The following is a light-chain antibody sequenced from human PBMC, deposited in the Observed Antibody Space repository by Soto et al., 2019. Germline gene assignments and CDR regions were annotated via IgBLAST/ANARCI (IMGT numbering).Light chain of an antibody. CDR2: GTF. CDR3: QHLNNYPPFT. Sequence: IQLTQSPSSLSASVGDRVSITCRASQDIQPYLAWYKQKQGKAPKLLISGTFTLQSGVPSRFNGSGSGTDFTLTISRLQPVDFATYSCQHLNNYPPFTFGLGTKVYLE. J-gene: IGKJ3*01. V-gene: IGKV1-9*01. CDR1: QDIQPY.